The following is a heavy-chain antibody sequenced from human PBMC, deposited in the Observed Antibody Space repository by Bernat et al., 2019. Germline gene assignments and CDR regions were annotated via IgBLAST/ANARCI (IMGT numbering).Heavy chain of an antibody. CDR2: ISYDGSNK. J-gene: IGHJ5*02. D-gene: IGHD6-13*01. V-gene: IGHV3-30*18. Sequence: QVQLVESGGGVVQPGRSLRLSCAASGFTFSSYGMHWVRQAPGKGLEWVAVISYDGSNKYYADSVKGRFTISRDNSKNTLYLQMNSLRAEDTAVYYCAKASGAAAVNNWFDPWGQGTLVTVSS. CDR1: GFTFSSYG. CDR3: AKASGAAAVNNWFDP.